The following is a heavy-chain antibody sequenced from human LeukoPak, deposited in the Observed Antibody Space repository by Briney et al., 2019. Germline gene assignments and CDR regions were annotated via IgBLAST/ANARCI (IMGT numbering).Heavy chain of an antibody. CDR1: GYTFTSYD. Sequence: ASVKVSCKASGYTFTSYDINWVRQATGQGLEWMGWMNPNSGSTGYAQKFQGRVTMTRNTSISTAYMELSSLRSEDTAVYYCARLNYYDSSGYYYGYRYWGQGTLVTVSS. CDR3: ARLNYYDSSGYYYGYRY. V-gene: IGHV1-8*01. CDR2: MNPNSGST. J-gene: IGHJ4*02. D-gene: IGHD3-22*01.